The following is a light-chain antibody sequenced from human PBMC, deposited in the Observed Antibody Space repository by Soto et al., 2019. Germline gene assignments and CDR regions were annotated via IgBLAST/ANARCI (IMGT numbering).Light chain of an antibody. CDR3: MQALQSPYT. Sequence: DIVMTQSPLSLPVTPGEPASISCRSSQSLLYSNGNNYLDWYLQKPGQSPQLLIFFGSSRASGVPDRFSGSGSGTYFTLRISRVEAEDVGVYYCMQALQSPYTFGQGTKLEIK. J-gene: IGKJ2*01. V-gene: IGKV2-28*01. CDR2: FGS. CDR1: QSLLYSNGNNY.